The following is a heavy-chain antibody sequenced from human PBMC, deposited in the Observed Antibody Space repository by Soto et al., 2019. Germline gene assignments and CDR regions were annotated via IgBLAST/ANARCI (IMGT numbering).Heavy chain of an antibody. D-gene: IGHD1-1*01. CDR3: AKDWYNYGEFDY. J-gene: IGHJ4*02. Sequence: QVQLVESGGGVVQPGRSLRLSCAASGFTFSSYGIHWVRQAPGKGLEWVAVISYDGSKKYYADSVKGRFTISRDNSKNTLYLQINSLKVEDTAVYYCAKDWYNYGEFDYWGQGTLVTVSS. V-gene: IGHV3-30*18. CDR1: GFTFSSYG. CDR2: ISYDGSKK.